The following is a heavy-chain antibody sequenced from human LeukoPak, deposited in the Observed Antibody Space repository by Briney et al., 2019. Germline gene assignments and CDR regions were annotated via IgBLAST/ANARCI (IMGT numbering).Heavy chain of an antibody. CDR3: ASSRREDAFDI. CDR2: VYYTGAS. Sequence: PSETLSLTCTVSGGSISSSSYYWGWIRQPPGKGLEWIGSVYYTGASYYNPSLKSRVTISIDTSKKHFSLKLTSVTAADTAVYYCASSRREDAFDIWGQGTMVTVSS. V-gene: IGHV4-39*07. CDR1: GGSISSSSYY. D-gene: IGHD3-10*01. J-gene: IGHJ3*02.